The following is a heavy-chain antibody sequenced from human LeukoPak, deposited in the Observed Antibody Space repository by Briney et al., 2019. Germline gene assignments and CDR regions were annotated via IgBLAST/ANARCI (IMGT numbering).Heavy chain of an antibody. D-gene: IGHD2-8*01. CDR2: ITSGGTV. J-gene: IGHJ4*02. V-gene: IGHV3-48*01. CDR3: ARVLVERGYYFDY. Sequence: GGSLRLSCAATGFTFSGHSMGWVRQAPGRGLEWVSHITSGGTVYYADSVKGRFTISRDNAKNSVYLQMSGLRAEDTAVYYCARVLVERGYYFDYWGQGTLVTVSS. CDR1: GFTFSGHS.